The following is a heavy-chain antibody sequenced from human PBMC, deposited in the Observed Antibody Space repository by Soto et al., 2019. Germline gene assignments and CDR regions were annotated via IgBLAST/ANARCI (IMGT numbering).Heavy chain of an antibody. J-gene: IGHJ4*02. CDR2: IDGGGTT. Sequence: EVHLWESGGDLVQPGGSLRVSCVGSGYTFSSRAMSWVRQAPGKGLEWVSGIDGGGTTDYADSVKGRFTISRDNSQDTLYLQMTSLRAEDTAVYYCVTLLGFSSGGSWHSHVDDYWGQGTLVNVSS. V-gene: IGHV3-23*01. CDR3: VTLLGFSSGGSWHSHVDDY. CDR1: GYTFSSRA. D-gene: IGHD2-8*02.